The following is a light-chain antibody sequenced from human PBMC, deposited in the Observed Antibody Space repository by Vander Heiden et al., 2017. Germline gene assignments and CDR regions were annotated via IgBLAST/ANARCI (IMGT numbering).Light chain of an antibody. J-gene: IGLJ2*01. CDR1: ALPKQY. CDR2: KDS. Sequence: SYDLTQPPPVSVSPGQTARITCSGDALPKQYAYWYQQKPGQAPVLVIYKDSERPSGIPERFSGSSSATTVTLTISGVQAEDEADYYCQSADSSGTHVVFGGGTKLTVL. V-gene: IGLV3-25*03. CDR3: QSADSSGTHVV.